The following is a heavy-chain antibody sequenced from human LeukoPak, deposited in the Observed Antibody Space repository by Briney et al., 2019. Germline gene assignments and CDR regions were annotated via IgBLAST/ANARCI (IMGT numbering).Heavy chain of an antibody. V-gene: IGHV3-23*01. J-gene: IGHJ4*02. D-gene: IGHD2-21*02. CDR1: GFTFSSYA. Sequence: PGGSLRLSCAASGFTFSSYAMSWVRQAPGKGLEWVSAISGSGGSTYYADSVKGRFTISRENSKNTLYLQMNSLRTDDTAVYYCAREGYCGGDCYFFDYWGQGTLVTVSS. CDR3: AREGYCGGDCYFFDY. CDR2: ISGSGGST.